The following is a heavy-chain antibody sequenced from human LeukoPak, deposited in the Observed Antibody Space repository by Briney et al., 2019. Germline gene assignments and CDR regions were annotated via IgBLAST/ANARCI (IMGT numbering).Heavy chain of an antibody. CDR3: ARGRRRYYYDSSGYYFKHDAFDI. CDR1: GGSFSGYY. D-gene: IGHD3-22*01. Sequence: ETLSLTCAVNGGSFSGYYWSWIRQPPGKGLEWIGEINHSGSTNYNPSLKSRVTISVDTSKNQFSLKLSSVTAADTAVYYCARGRRRYYYDSSGYYFKHDAFDIWGQGTMVTVSS. V-gene: IGHV4-34*01. CDR2: INHSGST. J-gene: IGHJ3*02.